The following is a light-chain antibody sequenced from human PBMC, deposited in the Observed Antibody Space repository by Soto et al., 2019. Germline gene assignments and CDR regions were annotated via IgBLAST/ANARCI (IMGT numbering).Light chain of an antibody. V-gene: IGLV2-14*01. Sequence: QSGLSQPSSLSVSPGQSITVSFTGTSDDIGRYNHVSWYQQHPGKAPKLMISEVTNRPSGVSNRFSGSKSGNTASLTISRLQAEDEADYYCASYRTINTYVFGTGTKVTVL. CDR2: EVT. CDR1: SDDIGRYNH. CDR3: ASYRTINTYV. J-gene: IGLJ1*01.